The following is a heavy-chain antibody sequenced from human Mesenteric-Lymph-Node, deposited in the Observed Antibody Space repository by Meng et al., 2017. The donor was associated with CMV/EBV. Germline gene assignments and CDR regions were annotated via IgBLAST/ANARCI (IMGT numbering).Heavy chain of an antibody. CDR3: ATTRILGATWFDP. Sequence: GGSLRLSCKGSGYSFTSYWIGWVRQMPGKGLEWMGIIYPGDSDTRYSPSFQGQVTISADKSISTAYLQWSSLKASDTAMYYCATTRILGATWFDPWGQGTLVTVSS. J-gene: IGHJ5*02. D-gene: IGHD1-26*01. V-gene: IGHV5-51*01. CDR1: GYSFTSYW. CDR2: IYPGDSDT.